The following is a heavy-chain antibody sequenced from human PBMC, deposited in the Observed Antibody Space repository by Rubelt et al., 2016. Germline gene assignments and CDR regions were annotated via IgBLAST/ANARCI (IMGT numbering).Heavy chain of an antibody. CDR1: GFTFSSYA. V-gene: IGHV3-30*04. D-gene: IGHD5-18*01. J-gene: IGHJ4*02. CDR3: TRDRGYNTFDY. Sequence: LVESGGGLVQPGRSLRLSCAASGFTFSSYAMHWVRQAPGKGLEWVAVISYDGTDEYYADSVKGRFTISRDNSKNTLYLQMNSLRAEDTAIYYCTRDRGYNTFDYWGQGTLVTVSS. CDR2: ISYDGTDE.